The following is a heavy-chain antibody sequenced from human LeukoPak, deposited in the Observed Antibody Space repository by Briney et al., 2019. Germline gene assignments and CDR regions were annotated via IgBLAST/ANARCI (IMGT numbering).Heavy chain of an antibody. CDR2: ISISSSYTNYT. CDR3: ARQERWLQAPFDY. D-gene: IGHD5-24*01. V-gene: IGHV3-11*03. J-gene: IGHJ4*02. CDR1: GFTFSDYY. Sequence: GGSLRLSCAASGFTFSDYYMSWIRQAPGKGLEWVSDISISSSYTNYTNYADSVRDRFTISRDNAKNSLYLQMHSLRADDTAVYYCARQERWLQAPFDYWGQGTLVTVSS.